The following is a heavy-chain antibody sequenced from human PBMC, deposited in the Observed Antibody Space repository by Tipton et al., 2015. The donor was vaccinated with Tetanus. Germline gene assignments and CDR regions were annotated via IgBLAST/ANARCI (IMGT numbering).Heavy chain of an antibody. D-gene: IGHD3-9*01. CDR2: INPDGRRT. CDR1: GFTFSSYT. V-gene: IGHV3-74*01. Sequence: SLRLSCAASGFTFSSYTMSWVRQALGKGLVWISRINPDGRRTNYADSVKGRFTISRDHAKNTVFLQMTSLRAEDTAVYFCARRSLTNYGLDVWGQGTPVTVSS. J-gene: IGHJ6*02. CDR3: ARRSLTNYGLDV.